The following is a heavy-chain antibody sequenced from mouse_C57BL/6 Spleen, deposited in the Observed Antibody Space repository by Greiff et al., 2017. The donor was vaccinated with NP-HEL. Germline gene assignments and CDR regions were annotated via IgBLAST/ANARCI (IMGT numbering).Heavy chain of an antibody. J-gene: IGHJ1*03. CDR1: VYTFTSYW. CDR2: IDPNSGGT. V-gene: IGHV1-72*01. Sequence: QVQLHPPGSALVQPGASVPLSCKASVYTFTSYWMHWVQPRPGRGLEWIGRIDPNSGGTKYNEKFKSKATLTVDKPSSTAYMQLSSLTSEDSAVYYCAKNWDGYWYFDVWGTGTTVTVSS. CDR3: AKNWDGYWYFDV. D-gene: IGHD4-1*01.